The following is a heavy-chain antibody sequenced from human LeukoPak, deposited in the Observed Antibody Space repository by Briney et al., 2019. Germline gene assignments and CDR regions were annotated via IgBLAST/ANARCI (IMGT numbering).Heavy chain of an antibody. V-gene: IGHV3-23*01. J-gene: IGHJ4*02. D-gene: IGHD6-19*01. Sequence: PGGSLRLSCAASGFTFSSYAMSWVRQAPGKGLEWVSAISGSGGSTYYADSVKGRFTISRDNSKNTLYLQMNSLRAEDTAVYYCARSTGYSSGWIDYWGQGTLVTVSS. CDR3: ARSTGYSSGWIDY. CDR2: ISGSGGST. CDR1: GFTFSSYA.